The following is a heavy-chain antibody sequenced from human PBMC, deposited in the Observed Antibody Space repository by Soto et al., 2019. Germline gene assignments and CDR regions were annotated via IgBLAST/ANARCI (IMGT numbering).Heavy chain of an antibody. CDR3: ARERLVSAPDYYYYGMDV. D-gene: IGHD2-21*01. Sequence: QVQLVQSGAEVKKPGASVKVSCKASGYTFTSYGISWVRQAPGQGLEWMGWISAYNGNTNYAQKLQGRVTMTTDTSTSTAYIELRSLRTDDTAVYYCARERLVSAPDYYYYGMDVWGQGTTVTVSS. J-gene: IGHJ6*02. CDR1: GYTFTSYG. V-gene: IGHV1-18*01. CDR2: ISAYNGNT.